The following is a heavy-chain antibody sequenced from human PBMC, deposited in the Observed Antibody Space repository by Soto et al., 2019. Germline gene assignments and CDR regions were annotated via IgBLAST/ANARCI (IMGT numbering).Heavy chain of an antibody. CDR2: IKSKTDGGTT. CDR3: TTDVYYDILTGYYREAFDI. D-gene: IGHD3-9*01. CDR1: GFTFSNAW. Sequence: GGPLRLSCAASGFTFSNAWMSWVRQAPGKGLEWVGRIKSKTDGGTTDYAAPVKGRFTISRDDSKNTLYLQMNSLKTEDTAVYYCTTDVYYDILTGYYREAFDIWGQGTMVTV. J-gene: IGHJ3*02. V-gene: IGHV3-15*01.